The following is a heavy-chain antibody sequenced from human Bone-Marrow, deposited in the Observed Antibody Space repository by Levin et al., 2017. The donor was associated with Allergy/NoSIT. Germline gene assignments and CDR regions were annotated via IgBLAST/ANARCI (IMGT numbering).Heavy chain of an antibody. CDR1: GFTFDDYA. V-gene: IGHV3-9*01. CDR3: AKDSSPLLYGDSDAFDI. D-gene: IGHD4-17*01. Sequence: SLKISCAASGFTFDDYAMHWVRQAPGKGLEWVSGISWNSGSIGYADSVKGRFTISRDNAKNSLYLQMNSLRAEDTALYYCAKDSSPLLYGDSDAFDIWGQGTMVTVSS. CDR2: ISWNSGSI. J-gene: IGHJ3*02.